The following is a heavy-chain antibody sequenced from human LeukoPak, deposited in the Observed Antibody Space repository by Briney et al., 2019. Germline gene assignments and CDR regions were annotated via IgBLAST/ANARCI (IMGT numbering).Heavy chain of an antibody. J-gene: IGHJ3*02. Sequence: GGSLRLSCAASGFTFSSRWMSWVRQAPGKGLEWVANIHEDGSDKYYVDSVKGRFTISRDNAKNSLYLQMTSLRAEDTAVYYCARTLRLHTPRAYDIWGQGTMVTVSS. CDR3: ARTLRLHTPRAYDI. CDR1: GFTFSSRW. CDR2: IHEDGSDK. D-gene: IGHD5-24*01. V-gene: IGHV3-7*05.